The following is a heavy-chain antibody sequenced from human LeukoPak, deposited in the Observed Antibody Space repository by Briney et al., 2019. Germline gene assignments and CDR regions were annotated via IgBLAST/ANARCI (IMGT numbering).Heavy chain of an antibody. Sequence: SETLSLTCTVSGGSVSSYYWSWIRQAAGKGLEWIGRIHTSGRTDYNPSLRSRVTMSLDTSKNQFSLKLSSVTAADTAFYYCARDLIIPPYNWFDPWGQGTLVTVSS. J-gene: IGHJ5*02. CDR3: ARDLIIPPYNWFDP. D-gene: IGHD2-8*01. V-gene: IGHV4-4*07. CDR2: IHTSGRT. CDR1: GGSVSSYY.